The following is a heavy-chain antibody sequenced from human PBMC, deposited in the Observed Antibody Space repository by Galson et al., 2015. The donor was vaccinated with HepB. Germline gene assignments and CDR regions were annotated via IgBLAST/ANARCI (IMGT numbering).Heavy chain of an antibody. J-gene: IGHJ4*02. CDR1: GFTFSSHA. Sequence: SMRLSCAASGFTFSSHAMSWVRQAPGKGLVWVSAISGSGGSTYYADSVKGRFTISRDNSKNTLDLQMNSLRAEDTAVYNCTKEIGYCSGGTCYRREIYCDFWGQGTLVAVSS. CDR3: TKEIGYCSGGTCYRREIYCDF. CDR2: ISGSGGST. D-gene: IGHD2-15*01. V-gene: IGHV3-23*01.